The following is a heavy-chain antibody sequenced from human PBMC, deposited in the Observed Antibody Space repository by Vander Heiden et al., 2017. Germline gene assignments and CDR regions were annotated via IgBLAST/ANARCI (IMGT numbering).Heavy chain of an antibody. CDR1: GFSFNTYA. V-gene: IGHV3-30*18. CDR3: AKEGSGSTRIFYYYGMDV. D-gene: IGHD1-26*01. Sequence: QVQLVESGAGVVQSGRSLRLSCGASGFSFNTYAMHWVRQAPGKGLEWVALIYYDGSNTYYADSVKGRFTISRDNSKNTLYLQMDSLREEDTAVYYCAKEGSGSTRIFYYYGMDVWGQGTTVTVSS. CDR2: IYYDGSNT. J-gene: IGHJ6*02.